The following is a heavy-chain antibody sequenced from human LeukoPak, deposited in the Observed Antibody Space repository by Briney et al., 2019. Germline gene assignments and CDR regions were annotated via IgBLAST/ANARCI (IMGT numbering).Heavy chain of an antibody. CDR2: INHSGST. CDR1: GGSFSGYY. J-gene: IGHJ4*02. D-gene: IGHD7-27*01. Sequence: SETLSLTCAVYGGSFSGYYWSWIRQPPGKGLEWIGEINHSGSTNYNPSLKSRVTISVDTSKNQFSLKLSSVTAADTAVYYCARSWGLADYWGQGTLVTVSS. CDR3: ARSWGLADY. V-gene: IGHV4-34*01.